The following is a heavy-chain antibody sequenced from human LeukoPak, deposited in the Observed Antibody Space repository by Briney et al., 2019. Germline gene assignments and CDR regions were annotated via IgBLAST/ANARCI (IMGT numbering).Heavy chain of an antibody. CDR2: IKSKTDGGTT. D-gene: IGHD3-10*01. J-gene: IGHJ4*02. V-gene: IGHV3-15*01. CDR3: TTDFLTMVRGVGIDY. Sequence: GGSLRLSCAASGFTFSNAWMSWVRQAPGKGLEWVGRIKSKTDGGTTDYAAPVKGRFTISRDDSKNTLYLQMNSLKTEDTAVYYCTTDFLTMVRGVGIDYWGQGTLVTVSS. CDR1: GFTFSNAW.